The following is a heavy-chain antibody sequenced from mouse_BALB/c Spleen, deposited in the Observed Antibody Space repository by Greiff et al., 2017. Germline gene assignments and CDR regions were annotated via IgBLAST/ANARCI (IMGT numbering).Heavy chain of an antibody. V-gene: IGHV14-4*02. CDR2: IDTENGDT. Sequence: EVQLQQSGAELVRSGASVKLSCTASGFNIKDYYMHWVRQRPEQGLEWIGWIDTENGDTEYAPKFQGKATMTADTSSNTAYLQLSSLTSEDTAVYYCKDYGSGLYAMDYWGQGTSVTVSS. J-gene: IGHJ4*01. CDR1: GFNIKDYY. D-gene: IGHD1-1*01. CDR3: KDYGSGLYAMDY.